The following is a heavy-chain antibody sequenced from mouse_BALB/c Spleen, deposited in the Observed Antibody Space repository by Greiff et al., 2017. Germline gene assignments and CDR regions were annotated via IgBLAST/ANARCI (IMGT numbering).Heavy chain of an antibody. D-gene: IGHD1-1*01. CDR3: ARIGIYYASRYFDV. CDR1: GYAFSSYW. CDR2: IYPGDGDT. V-gene: IGHV1-80*01. J-gene: IGHJ1*01. Sequence: QVQLQQSGAELVRPGSSVKISCKASGYAFSSYWMNWVKQRPGQGLEWIGQIYPGDGDTNYNGKFKGKATLTADKSSSTAYMQLSSLTSEDSAVYFCARIGIYYASRYFDVWGAGTTVTVSS.